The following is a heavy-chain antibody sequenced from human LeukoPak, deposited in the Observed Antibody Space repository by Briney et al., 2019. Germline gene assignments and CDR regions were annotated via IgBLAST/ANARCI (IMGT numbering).Heavy chain of an antibody. Sequence: SETLSLTCTVSGGSISSYYWSWIRQPPGKGLEWIGYIYYSGSTNYNPSLKSRVTISVDTSKNQFSLKLSFVTAADTAVYYCARDRDAFVFFDYWGQGTLVTVSS. D-gene: IGHD3-16*01. CDR1: GGSISSYY. CDR3: ARDRDAFVFFDY. J-gene: IGHJ4*02. V-gene: IGHV4-59*01. CDR2: IYYSGST.